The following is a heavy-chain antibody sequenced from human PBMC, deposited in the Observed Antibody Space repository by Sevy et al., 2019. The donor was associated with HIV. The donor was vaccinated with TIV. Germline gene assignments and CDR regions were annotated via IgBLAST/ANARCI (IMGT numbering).Heavy chain of an antibody. D-gene: IGHD4-17*01. CDR2: MYGSGST. CDR3: ARGLRGDYVPSMDV. Sequence: SETLSLTCIVSSDSISSYYWSWIRQPAGKGLEWIGRMYGSGSTNYNPSLKSRVTMSVDTSKNQFSLNLTSVTAADTAVYYCARGLRGDYVPSMDVWGQGTTVTVSS. V-gene: IGHV4-4*07. J-gene: IGHJ6*02. CDR1: SDSISSYY.